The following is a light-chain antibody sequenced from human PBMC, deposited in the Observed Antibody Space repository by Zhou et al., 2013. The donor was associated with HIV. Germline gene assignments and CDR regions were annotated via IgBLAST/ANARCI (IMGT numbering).Light chain of an antibody. J-gene: IGKJ4*01. Sequence: EIVMTQSPATLSVSPGESATLSCRASQSVTTNLAWYQQKPGQAPRLLISGASNRATGIPDRFSGSGSGTEFTLTISSLEFEDFAFYYCQQYNNWPLTFGGGTKVEIK. CDR1: QSVTTN. CDR2: GAS. CDR3: QQYNNWPLT. V-gene: IGKV3-15*01.